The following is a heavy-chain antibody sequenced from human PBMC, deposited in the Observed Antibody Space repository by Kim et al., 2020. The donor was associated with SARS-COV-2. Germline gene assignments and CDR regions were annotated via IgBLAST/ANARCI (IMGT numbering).Heavy chain of an antibody. J-gene: IGHJ4*02. CDR2: IYYSGTT. V-gene: IGHV4-39*07. D-gene: IGHD4-17*01. CDR3: ARQLTAVTTKRPYCFDY. Sequence: SETLSLTCTVSGGSISSSSYYWGWIRQPPGKGLEWIASIYYSGTTYYNPSLKSRLTISVDTSKNQFSLKLSSVTAADTAVYYCARQLTAVTTKRPYCFDYWGQGTLVTVSS. CDR1: GGSISSSSYY.